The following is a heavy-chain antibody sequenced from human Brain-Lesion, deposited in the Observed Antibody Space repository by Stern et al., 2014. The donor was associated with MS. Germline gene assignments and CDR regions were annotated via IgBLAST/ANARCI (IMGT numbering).Heavy chain of an antibody. CDR3: ASGYRIFVY. CDR2: IHPSGSA. CDR1: GGSISSGSDY. Sequence: VQLVESGPGLVKPSQTLSLTCTVSGGSISSGSDYWSWIRQPVGKGLEWIGRIHPSGSAFYTPSLKSRVTISTDTSMNQFSLELNSATAADTAIYYCASGYRIFVYWGQGILVTVSS. V-gene: IGHV4-61*02. D-gene: IGHD5-18*01. J-gene: IGHJ4*02.